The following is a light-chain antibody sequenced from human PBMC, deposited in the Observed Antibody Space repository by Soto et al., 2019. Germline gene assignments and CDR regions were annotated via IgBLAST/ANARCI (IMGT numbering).Light chain of an antibody. J-gene: IGLJ1*01. V-gene: IGLV2-14*01. Sequence: QSALTQPASVSGSPGQSITISCTGTSSDVGGYNYVSWYQQHPGKAPKLMIYDDSNRPSGVSNRFSGSKSGNTASLTISGLQAEDEADYYCSSYTSSSLDVFGTGTKLTVL. CDR3: SSYTSSSLDV. CDR2: DDS. CDR1: SSDVGGYNY.